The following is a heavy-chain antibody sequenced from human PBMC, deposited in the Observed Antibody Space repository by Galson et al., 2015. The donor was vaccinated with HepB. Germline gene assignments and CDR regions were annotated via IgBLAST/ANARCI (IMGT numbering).Heavy chain of an antibody. J-gene: IGHJ3*02. D-gene: IGHD3-10*01. CDR2: IYWNDDK. CDR3: ARIGEGYGSAGLDALDI. CDR1: GFSLSTSGVG. Sequence: PALVKPTQTLTLTCTFSGFSLSTSGVGVGWIRQPPGKALEWLALIYWNDDKRYSPSLKSRLTITKDTSKNQVVLTMTNMDPVDTATYYCARIGEGYGSAGLDALDIWGQGTMVTVSS. V-gene: IGHV2-5*01.